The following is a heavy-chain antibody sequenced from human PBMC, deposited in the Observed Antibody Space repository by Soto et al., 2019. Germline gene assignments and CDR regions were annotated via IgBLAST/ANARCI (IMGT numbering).Heavy chain of an antibody. CDR1: GGSVSSGSYY. J-gene: IGHJ4*02. Sequence: PSETLSLTCTVSGGSVSSGSYYWSWIRQPPGKGLEWIGYIYYSGSTNYNPSLKSRVTISVDTSKNQFSLKLSSVTAADTAVYYCAGERNYYDSSGYYLSNYWGQGTLVTVFS. V-gene: IGHV4-61*01. CDR2: IYYSGST. D-gene: IGHD3-22*01. CDR3: AGERNYYDSSGYYLSNY.